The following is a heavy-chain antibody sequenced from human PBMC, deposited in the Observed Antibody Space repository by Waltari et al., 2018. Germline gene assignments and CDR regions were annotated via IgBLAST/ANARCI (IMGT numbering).Heavy chain of an antibody. D-gene: IGHD6-6*01. CDR3: ARDSQGSSPPGPDY. CDR1: GFTFSSYA. CDR2: ISYDGSNK. V-gene: IGHV3-30-3*01. J-gene: IGHJ4*02. Sequence: QVQLVESGGGVVQPGRSLRLSCAASGFTFSSYAMHWVGQAPGKGLEWVAVISYDGSNKYYADSVKGRFTISRDNSKNTLYLQMNSLRAEDTAVYYCARDSQGSSPPGPDYWGQGTLVTVSS.